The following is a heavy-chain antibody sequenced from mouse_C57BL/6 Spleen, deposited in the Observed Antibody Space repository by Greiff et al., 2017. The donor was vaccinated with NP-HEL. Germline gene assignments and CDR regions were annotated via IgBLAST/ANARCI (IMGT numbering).Heavy chain of an antibody. CDR2: ISYDGSN. J-gene: IGHJ2*01. Sequence: DVKLQESGPGLVKPSQSLSLTCSVTGYSITSGYYWNWIRQFPGNKLEWMGYISYDGSNNYNPSLKNRISITRDTSKNQFFLKLNSVTTEDTATYYCARGGSSYDYYFDYWGQGTTLTVSS. CDR1: GYSITSGYY. D-gene: IGHD1-1*01. V-gene: IGHV3-6*01. CDR3: ARGGSSYDYYFDY.